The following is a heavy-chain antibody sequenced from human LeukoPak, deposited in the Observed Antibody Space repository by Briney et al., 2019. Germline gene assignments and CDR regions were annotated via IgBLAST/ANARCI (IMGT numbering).Heavy chain of an antibody. CDR2: ISSSGSTI. D-gene: IGHD3-10*01. CDR3: ARELLWFGELSPYYFDY. CDR1: GFTFSDYY. V-gene: IGHV3-11*04. Sequence: GGSLRLSCAASGFTFSDYYMSWIRQARGKGLEWVSYISSSGSTIYYADSVKGRFTISRDNAKNSLYLQMNSLRAEDTAVYYCARELLWFGELSPYYFDYWGQGTLVTVSS. J-gene: IGHJ4*02.